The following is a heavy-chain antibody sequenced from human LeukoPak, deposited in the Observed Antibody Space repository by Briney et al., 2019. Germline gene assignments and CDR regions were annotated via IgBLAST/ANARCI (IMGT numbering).Heavy chain of an antibody. CDR2: IWYDGSNK. CDR3: ARAQPYCSGGSCPRATYYYGMDV. CDR1: GFTFSSYG. J-gene: IGHJ6*04. Sequence: GGSLRLSCAASGFTFSSYGMHWVRQAPGKGLEWVAVIWYDGSNKYYADSVKGRFAISRDNSKNTLYLQMNSLRAEDTAVYHCARAQPYCSGGSCPRATYYYGMDVWGKGTTVTVSS. V-gene: IGHV3-33*01. D-gene: IGHD2-15*01.